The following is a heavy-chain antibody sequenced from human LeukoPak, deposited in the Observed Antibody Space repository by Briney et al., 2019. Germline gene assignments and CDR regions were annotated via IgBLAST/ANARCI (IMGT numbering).Heavy chain of an antibody. CDR2: LSGTGSPT. Sequence: GGSLRLSCAASGFTLSDHSMNWVRQAPGKGLEWVSALSGTGSPTYYADSVKGRFTISRDNSKNTLYLLMNSLRAEDTAVYYCARGGYRAYYYDSSGPWGYWGQGTLVTVSS. CDR1: GFTLSDHS. CDR3: ARGGYRAYYYDSSGPWGY. V-gene: IGHV3-23*01. J-gene: IGHJ4*02. D-gene: IGHD3-22*01.